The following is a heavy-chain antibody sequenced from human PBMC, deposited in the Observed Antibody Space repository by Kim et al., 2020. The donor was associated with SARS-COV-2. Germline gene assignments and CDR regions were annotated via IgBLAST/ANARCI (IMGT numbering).Heavy chain of an antibody. Sequence: ASVKVSCKASGHSFTNYAIHWVRQAPGQRLEWMGWINAGNGHTKYSQKFQGRVTITRDTSASTAYMELSSRRSEDTAVYYCAGEGDDAFDIWGQGTMVTVSS. V-gene: IGHV1-3*01. CDR2: INAGNGHT. D-gene: IGHD2-21*01. CDR3: AGEGDDAFDI. J-gene: IGHJ3*02. CDR1: GHSFTNYA.